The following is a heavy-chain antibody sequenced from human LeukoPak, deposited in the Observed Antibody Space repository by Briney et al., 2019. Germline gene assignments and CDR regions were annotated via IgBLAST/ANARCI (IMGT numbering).Heavy chain of an antibody. V-gene: IGHV4-59*07. CDR2: VSYTGRT. CDR3: ARRTGLVRSGWPHFDY. D-gene: IGHD6-19*01. J-gene: IGHJ4*02. CDR1: SGSISPNY. Sequence: PSDTLSLTCSVSSGSISPNYWSWIRQSPGKGLEWMAYVSYTGRTRSNPSLQSRLTISLDTSNNHFSLQLRSVTAADTAVYYCARRTGLVRSGWPHFDYWGQGTLVSVSS.